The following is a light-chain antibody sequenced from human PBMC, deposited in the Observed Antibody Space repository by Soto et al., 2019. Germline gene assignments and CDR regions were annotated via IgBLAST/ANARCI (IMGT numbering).Light chain of an antibody. CDR1: QSVSSN. J-gene: IGKJ1*01. Sequence: EIVMTQSPATLSVSPGERATLSCRASQSVSSNLAWYQLKPGQAPGLLIYGASTRATGIPARFSGSGSGTEFTLTISSLQSEDFAVYYCQHYNNWPRTFGQGTKVEIK. CDR2: GAS. CDR3: QHYNNWPRT. V-gene: IGKV3-15*01.